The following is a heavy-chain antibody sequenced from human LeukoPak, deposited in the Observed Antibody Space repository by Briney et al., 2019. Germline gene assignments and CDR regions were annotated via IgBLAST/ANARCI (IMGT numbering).Heavy chain of an antibody. Sequence: ASVKVSCKASGYTFTSYYLHWVRQAPGQGLEWMGIINPSGGTTTYAQKFQGRVTMTRDMSTSTVNMELSSLRSEDTAVYYCARDYGSGYLRYDYWGQGTLVTVSS. CDR3: ARDYGSGYLRYDY. D-gene: IGHD3-22*01. CDR2: INPSGGTT. J-gene: IGHJ4*02. CDR1: GYTFTSYY. V-gene: IGHV1-46*01.